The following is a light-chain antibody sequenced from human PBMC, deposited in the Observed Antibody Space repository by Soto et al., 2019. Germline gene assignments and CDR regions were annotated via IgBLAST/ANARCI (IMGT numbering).Light chain of an antibody. CDR1: QSITTW. CDR3: LHYHSYHT. CDR2: DAS. V-gene: IGKV1-5*01. Sequence: DIQMTQSPSTLSASVGDRVSITCRTSQSITTWLAWYQQKPGKAPKVLIYDASSLERGVPSRFSGSGSETEFPLTINSLQPDDFATYYCLHYHSYHTFGQGTKLEMK. J-gene: IGKJ2*01.